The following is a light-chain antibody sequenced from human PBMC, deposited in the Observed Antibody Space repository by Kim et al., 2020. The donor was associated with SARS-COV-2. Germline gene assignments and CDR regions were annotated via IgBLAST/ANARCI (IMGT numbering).Light chain of an antibody. CDR3: QAWDSSADVV. J-gene: IGLJ2*01. CDR1: KLGKKH. CDR2: QNN. Sequence: VSRGQTASISWAGNKLGKKHACWYQQMPGQSPLLVIYQNNQPPARIALRFSGSNSGNTATLTSSGTHAMDEADYYCQAWDSSADVVFGGGTQLTVL. V-gene: IGLV3-1*01.